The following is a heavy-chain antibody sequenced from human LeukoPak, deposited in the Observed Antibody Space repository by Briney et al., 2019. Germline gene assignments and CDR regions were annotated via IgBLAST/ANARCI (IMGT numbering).Heavy chain of an antibody. CDR3: ARARIAVGNYYYYMDV. CDR2: IIPIFGTA. J-gene: IGHJ6*03. CDR1: AYTFTSND. D-gene: IGHD6-19*01. V-gene: IGHV1-69*13. Sequence: SVKVSCKASAYTFTSNDINWVRQAPGQGLEWMGGIIPIFGTANYAQKFQGRVTITADESTSTAYMELSSLRSEDTAVYYCARARIAVGNYYYYMDVWGKGTTVTVSS.